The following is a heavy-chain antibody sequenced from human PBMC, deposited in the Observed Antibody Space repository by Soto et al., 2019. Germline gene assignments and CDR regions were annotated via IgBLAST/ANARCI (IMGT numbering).Heavy chain of an antibody. CDR1: GFTFSRYW. J-gene: IGHJ4*02. V-gene: IGHV3-7*03. Sequence: QPGGSLRLSCAASGFTFSRYWMTWVRQAPGKGLQWVANIKLDGSEKSYVDSVKGRFTISRDNAKNSLYLQMNSLRAEDTAVYYCAREYSSGWSFLLDYWGQGTLVTVSS. CDR3: AREYSSGWSFLLDY. D-gene: IGHD6-19*01. CDR2: IKLDGSEK.